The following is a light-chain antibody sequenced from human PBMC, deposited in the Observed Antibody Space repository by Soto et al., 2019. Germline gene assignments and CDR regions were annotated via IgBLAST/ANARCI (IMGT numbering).Light chain of an antibody. CDR2: EAS. CDR1: QSVRNN. V-gene: IGKV3-15*01. Sequence: EIVMTQSTATLSVSPGERFTLSCRASQSVRNNLAWYQQKPGQAPRLLIYEASIRATGVPARFSGSGYGTEFTLIISSLQSEDFAVYYGQKHDVWPATFGQGTKVEMK. CDR3: QKHDVWPAT. J-gene: IGKJ1*01.